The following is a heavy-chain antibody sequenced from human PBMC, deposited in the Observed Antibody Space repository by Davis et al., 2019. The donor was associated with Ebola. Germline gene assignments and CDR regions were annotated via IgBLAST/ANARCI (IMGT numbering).Heavy chain of an antibody. CDR3: ASSRSGGSLRFDP. V-gene: IGHV1-8*02. CDR1: GYTFTGYY. J-gene: IGHJ5*02. CDR2: MNPNSGNT. Sequence: ASVKVSCKASGYTFTGYYMHWVRQAPGQGLEWMGWMNPNSGNTGYAQKFQGRVTMTRNTSISTAYMELSSLRSEDTAVYYCASSRSGGSLRFDPWGQGTLVTVSS. D-gene: IGHD2-15*01.